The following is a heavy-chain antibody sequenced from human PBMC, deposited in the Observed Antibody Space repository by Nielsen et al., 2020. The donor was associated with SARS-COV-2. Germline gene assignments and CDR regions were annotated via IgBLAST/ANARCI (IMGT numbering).Heavy chain of an antibody. CDR3: ARVRTLWFGYYYGMDV. V-gene: IGHV4-59*01. CDR1: GGPMSPYY. Sequence: SETLSLTCTVSGGPMSPYYWSWIRQPPGKGLEWIGYIYYSGSTNYNPSLKSRVTISVDTSKNQFSLKLSSVTAADTAVYYCARVRTLWFGYYYGMDVWGQGTTVTVSS. CDR2: IYYSGST. J-gene: IGHJ6*02. D-gene: IGHD3-10*01.